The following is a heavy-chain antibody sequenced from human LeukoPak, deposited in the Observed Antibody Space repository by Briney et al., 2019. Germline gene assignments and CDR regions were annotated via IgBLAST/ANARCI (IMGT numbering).Heavy chain of an antibody. D-gene: IGHD2-15*01. V-gene: IGHV3-9*01. CDR1: GFSFDEYA. Sequence: GGSLRLSCVASGFSFDEYAMHWVRQDPGKGLEWVAGISYSSGTIGYVDSVKGRFTISRDNAKNSLYLQMNSLRAGDTALYYCAKDRGGSSQLGDAFDVWGQGTMVSVSS. CDR3: AKDRGGSSQLGDAFDV. CDR2: ISYSSGTI. J-gene: IGHJ3*01.